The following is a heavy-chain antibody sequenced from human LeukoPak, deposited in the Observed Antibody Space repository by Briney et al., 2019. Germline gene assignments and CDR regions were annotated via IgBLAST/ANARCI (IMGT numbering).Heavy chain of an antibody. D-gene: IGHD3-3*01. J-gene: IGHJ3*02. V-gene: IGHV3-21*01. CDR2: ISSSSSYI. CDR1: GFTFSSYN. CDR3: AIPTISYKLGSAFDI. Sequence: PGGSLRLSCAASGFTFSSYNMNWVRQAPGKGLEWVSSISSSSSYIYYADSVKGRFTISRDNAKNSLYLQMNSLRAEDTAVYYCAIPTISYKLGSAFDIWGQGTMVTVSS.